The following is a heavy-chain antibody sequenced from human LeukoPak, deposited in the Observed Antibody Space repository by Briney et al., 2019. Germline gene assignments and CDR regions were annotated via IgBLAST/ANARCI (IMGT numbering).Heavy chain of an antibody. D-gene: IGHD5-18*01. CDR3: AASDTAMVRGYGY. Sequence: GASVKLSCKAYGGTFSSYAISWERQAPGHWREWKGRIIPILGIANYAQKFQGRVTITADKSTSTAYMELSSLRSEDTAVYYCAASDTAMVRGYGYWGQGTLVTVSS. CDR2: IIPILGIA. CDR1: GGTFSSYA. V-gene: IGHV1-69*04. J-gene: IGHJ4*02.